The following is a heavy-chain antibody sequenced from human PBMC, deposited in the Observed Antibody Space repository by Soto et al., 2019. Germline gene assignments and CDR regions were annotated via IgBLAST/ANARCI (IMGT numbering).Heavy chain of an antibody. D-gene: IGHD3-10*01. Sequence: SVKVSCKASGGTFSSYAISWVRQAPGQGLEWMGGIIPIFGTANYAQKFQGRVTITADESTSTAYMELSSLRSEDTAVYYCARVRYYYGSGSRYYFDYWGQGTLVSVS. J-gene: IGHJ4*02. CDR2: IIPIFGTA. CDR1: GGTFSSYA. CDR3: ARVRYYYGSGSRYYFDY. V-gene: IGHV1-69*13.